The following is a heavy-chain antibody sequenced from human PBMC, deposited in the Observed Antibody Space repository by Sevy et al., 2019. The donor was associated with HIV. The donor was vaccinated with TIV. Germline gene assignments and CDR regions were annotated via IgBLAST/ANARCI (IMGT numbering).Heavy chain of an antibody. CDR1: GYTFTDFY. J-gene: IGHJ5*01. CDR3: ARDRVIFDS. Sequence: ASVKVSCKASGYTFTDFYLHWVRQAPGHGLEWVGYINPNTSVTNYARKFRGRVTVTSDTSISTAYMELRGLGSDDTALYYCARDRVIFDSWGQGTLVTVSS. CDR2: INPNTSVT. V-gene: IGHV1-2*02.